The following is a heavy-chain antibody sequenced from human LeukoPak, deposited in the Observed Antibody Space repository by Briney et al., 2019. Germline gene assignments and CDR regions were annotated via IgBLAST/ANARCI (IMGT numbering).Heavy chain of an antibody. CDR3: AKDLYSSSWYYFDY. Sequence: GRSLRLSCAASGFTFDDYAMHWVRQAQGEGLEWVSGISWNRGSIGYADSVKGRFTICRGNSANSPYLQMNSLRAAEMALYYCAKDLYSSSWYYFDYWGQRTLVTVSS. CDR1: GFTFDDYA. J-gene: IGHJ4*02. V-gene: IGHV3-9*03. D-gene: IGHD6-13*01. CDR2: ISWNRGSI.